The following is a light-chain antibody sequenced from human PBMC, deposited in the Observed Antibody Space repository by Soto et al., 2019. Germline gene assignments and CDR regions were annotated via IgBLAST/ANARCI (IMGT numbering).Light chain of an antibody. CDR1: QSVSGNY. Sequence: EIVLTQSPGTLSLSPGERATLSCRASQSVSGNYVAWYQQKPGQAPRLLIYGASSRTTGIPDRFSGSGSGTDFTLTISRLEPEDFAVYYCQQYGNSPQTFGQGTKVEIK. CDR3: QQYGNSPQT. J-gene: IGKJ1*01. V-gene: IGKV3-20*01. CDR2: GAS.